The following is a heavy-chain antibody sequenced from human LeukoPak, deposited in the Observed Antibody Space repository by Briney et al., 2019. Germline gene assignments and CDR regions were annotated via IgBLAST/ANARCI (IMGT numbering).Heavy chain of an antibody. Sequence: GGSLRLSCAASGFTFSSYGMHWVRQAPGKGLEWVAVISYDGCNKYYADSVKGRFTISRDNSKNTLYLQMNSLRAEDTAVYYCAKDCWHYDIQTHYYGMDVWGQGTTVTVSS. V-gene: IGHV3-30*18. D-gene: IGHD3-9*01. J-gene: IGHJ6*02. CDR1: GFTFSSYG. CDR2: ISYDGCNK. CDR3: AKDCWHYDIQTHYYGMDV.